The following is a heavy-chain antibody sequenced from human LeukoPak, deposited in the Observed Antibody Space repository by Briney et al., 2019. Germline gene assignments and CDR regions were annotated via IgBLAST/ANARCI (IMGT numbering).Heavy chain of an antibody. V-gene: IGHV3-23*01. CDR1: GFTIHTYA. Sequence: GGSLRLSCAASGFTIHTYAMSWVRQAPGKGLEWVSLISGSGAGTYYADSVKGRFTISRDNSKNMLYLQMNSLGAEDTAVYYCAKAYLGYNRPIEYWGRGTLVTVSS. J-gene: IGHJ4*02. CDR3: AKAYLGYNRPIEY. D-gene: IGHD1-1*01. CDR2: ISGSGAGT.